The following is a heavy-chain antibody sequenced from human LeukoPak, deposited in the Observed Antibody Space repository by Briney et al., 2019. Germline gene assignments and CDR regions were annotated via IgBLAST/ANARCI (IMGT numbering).Heavy chain of an antibody. J-gene: IGHJ2*01. D-gene: IGHD3-22*01. V-gene: IGHV3-33*01. CDR3: ARRKVVMKAAGDWYFDL. CDR1: GFXCRTSG. CDR2: DGTNI. Sequence: GGSLRLSCAASGFXCRTSGIHWVRQAPGRGLEWVAVDGTNIYYADSVKGRFTISRDNSQNTLYLQMNSLRAEDTAVYSCARRKVVMKAAGDWYFDLWGRGAPVTVSS.